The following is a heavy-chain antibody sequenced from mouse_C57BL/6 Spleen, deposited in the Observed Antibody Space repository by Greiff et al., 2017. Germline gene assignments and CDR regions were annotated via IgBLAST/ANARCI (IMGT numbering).Heavy chain of an antibody. CDR3: TREGLLRTFAY. V-gene: IGHV1-15*01. CDR2: IDPETGGT. J-gene: IGHJ3*01. Sequence: QLKQSGAELVRPGASVTLSCKASGYTFTDYEMHWVKQTPVHGLEWIGAIDPETGGTAYNQKFKGKAILTADKSSSTAYMELRSLTSEDSAVYYCTREGLLRTFAYWGQGTLVTVSA. D-gene: IGHD2-3*01. CDR1: GYTFTDYE.